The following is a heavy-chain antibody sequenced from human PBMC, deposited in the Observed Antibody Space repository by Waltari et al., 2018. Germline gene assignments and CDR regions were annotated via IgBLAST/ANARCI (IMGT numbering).Heavy chain of an antibody. V-gene: IGHV4-34*01. CDR3: ARVDRRIGGGLAYYYFMVV. D-gene: IGHD2-15*01. J-gene: IGHJ6*03. CDR2: INHSGRP. Sequence: QLQVQQWGAGVLKPSETLSLTGGVNGWSFSGYYWSWIRQPPGKGLEWIGEINHSGRPTCPPYPRSRVNVQIEPSKLPLSLQLSPVTAADTAMYYGARVDRRIGGGLAYYYFMVVWGKGTTLTVSS. CDR1: GWSFSGYY.